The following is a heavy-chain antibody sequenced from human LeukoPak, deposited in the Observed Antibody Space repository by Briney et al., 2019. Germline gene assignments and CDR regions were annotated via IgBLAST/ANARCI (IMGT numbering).Heavy chain of an antibody. D-gene: IGHD3-22*01. CDR2: ISGSGGST. CDR1: GFTFSSYA. CDR3: AKGAYYYDSSGYPAAYYFDY. J-gene: IGHJ4*02. V-gene: IGHV3-23*01. Sequence: GGSLRLSCAASGFTFSSYAMSWVRQAPGKGLEWVSAISGSGGSTYYADSVKGRFTISGDNSKNTLYLQMNSLRAEDTAVYYCAKGAYYYDSSGYPAAYYFDYWGQGTLVTVSS.